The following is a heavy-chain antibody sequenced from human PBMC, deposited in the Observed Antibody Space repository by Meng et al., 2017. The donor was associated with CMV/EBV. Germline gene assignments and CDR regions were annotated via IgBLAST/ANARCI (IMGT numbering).Heavy chain of an antibody. CDR3: ARGSVQGATTA. D-gene: IGHD1-26*01. J-gene: IGHJ4*02. CDR2: INPSGGST. Sequence: ASVKVSCKASGYTFSSYYMHWVRQAPGQGLEWMGIINPSGGSTSYAQKFQGRVTITTDESTSTAYMELSSLRSEDTAVYYCARGSVQGATTAWGQGTLVTVSS. V-gene: IGHV1-46*01. CDR1: GYTFSSYY.